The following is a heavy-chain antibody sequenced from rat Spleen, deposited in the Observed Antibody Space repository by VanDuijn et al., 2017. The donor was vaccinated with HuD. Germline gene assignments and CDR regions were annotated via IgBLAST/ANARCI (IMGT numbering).Heavy chain of an antibody. Sequence: EVQLVESGGGLVQPGRSLKLSCAASGFTFSNYGMHWIRQAPTKGLEWVASISPSGSNTYYRDSVKGRFTISRDDGESTLYLQMNSLRSEDTATYYCVRLYNNHGFWYVDFWGPGTMVTVSS. V-gene: IGHV5-19*01. CDR3: VRLYNNHGFWYVDF. D-gene: IGHD1-5*01. J-gene: IGHJ1*01. CDR1: GFTFSNYG. CDR2: ISPSGSNT.